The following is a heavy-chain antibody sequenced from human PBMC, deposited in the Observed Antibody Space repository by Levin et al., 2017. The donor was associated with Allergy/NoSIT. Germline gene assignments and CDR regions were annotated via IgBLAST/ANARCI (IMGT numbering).Heavy chain of an antibody. CDR3: ARRLRWGDLHHYGMDV. CDR2: IYPHDSDT. V-gene: IGHV5-51*01. Sequence: GESLKISCKVSGYRFTNYWIGWVRQMPGKGLEWMGSIYPHDSDTRYSPSFQGQVSISADQFISTAYLQWSSLKASDTAMYYCARRLRWGDLHHYGMDVWGQGTMVTVS. D-gene: IGHD3-16*01. CDR1: GYRFTNYW. J-gene: IGHJ6*02.